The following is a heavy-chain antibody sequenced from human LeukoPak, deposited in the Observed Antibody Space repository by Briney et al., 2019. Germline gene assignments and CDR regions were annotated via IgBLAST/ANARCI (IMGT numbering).Heavy chain of an antibody. CDR2: INHSGST. CDR3: ARQSGNYYGSGSYYRNWFDP. CDR1: GGSFSGYY. V-gene: IGHV4-34*01. Sequence: TSETLSLTCAVYGGSFSGYYWSWIRQPPGKGLEWIGEINHSGSTNYNPSLKSRVTISVDTSKNQFSLKLSSVTAADTAVYYCARQSGNYYGSGSYYRNWFDPWGQGTLVTVSS. D-gene: IGHD3-10*01. J-gene: IGHJ5*02.